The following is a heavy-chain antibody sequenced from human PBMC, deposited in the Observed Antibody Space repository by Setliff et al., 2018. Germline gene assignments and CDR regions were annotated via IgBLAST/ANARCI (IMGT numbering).Heavy chain of an antibody. D-gene: IGHD1-26*01. V-gene: IGHV4-4*07. CDR3: ARHVGGAGGLDY. J-gene: IGHJ4*02. CDR1: GGSISNYY. CDR2: IYTSGST. Sequence: SETLSLTCTVSGGSISNYYWSWIRQPAGKGLEWIGRIYTSGSTNYNPSLKSRVTISVDTSNNQFSLKLNSVTAADAGVYYCARHVGGAGGLDYWGQGTLVTVSS.